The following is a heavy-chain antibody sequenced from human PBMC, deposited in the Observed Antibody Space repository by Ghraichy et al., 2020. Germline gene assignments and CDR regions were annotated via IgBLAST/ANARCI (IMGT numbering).Heavy chain of an antibody. J-gene: IGHJ4*02. Sequence: GGSLRLSCAASGFTFSTNAMSWVRQTPGKGLEWVSVISGSGSSTYYADSEKGRFTISKDNSKDTLYLQMHSLGAEDTAIYYCAKTITGTTRGDFDFWGQGTLVTVSP. CDR1: GFTFSTNA. CDR2: ISGSGSST. CDR3: AKTITGTTRGDFDF. D-gene: IGHD1-1*01. V-gene: IGHV3-23*01.